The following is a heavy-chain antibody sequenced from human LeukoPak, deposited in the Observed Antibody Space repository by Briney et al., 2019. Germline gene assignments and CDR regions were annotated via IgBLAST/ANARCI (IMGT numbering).Heavy chain of an antibody. Sequence: AASVKVSCKASGYTFTGYYMHWVRQAPGQGLEWMGWINPHTGGTNYAQKFQGRVTMTRDASISTAYMELSRLRSDDTAVYYCARPYCGGGSCHDYFDYWGQGTLVTVSS. CDR1: GYTFTGYY. CDR2: INPHTGGT. D-gene: IGHD2-15*01. CDR3: ARPYCGGGSCHDYFDY. V-gene: IGHV1-2*02. J-gene: IGHJ4*02.